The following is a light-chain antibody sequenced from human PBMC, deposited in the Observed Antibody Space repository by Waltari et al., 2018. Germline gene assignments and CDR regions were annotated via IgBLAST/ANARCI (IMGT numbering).Light chain of an antibody. CDR3: HTWGTGGDWV. CDR1: SGHSNYV. Sequence: QLVLTQSPSASASLGASVNLTCSLTSGHSNYVLAWHQQHPEKGPRYLMKVKSDGSHSKGDGSPDRLSGSSSRAERHLTISSLQSEDEADYYCHTWGTGGDWVFGGGTKLTVL. J-gene: IGLJ3*02. V-gene: IGLV4-69*02. CDR2: VKSDGSH.